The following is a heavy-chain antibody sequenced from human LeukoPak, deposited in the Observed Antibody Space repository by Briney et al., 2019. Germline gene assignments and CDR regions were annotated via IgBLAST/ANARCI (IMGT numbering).Heavy chain of an antibody. CDR2: IWYDGSKK. CDR1: GFSLSNYG. D-gene: IGHD4-17*01. V-gene: IGHV3-33*01. J-gene: IGHJ5*02. CDR3: ARDRVETVTTWFEL. Sequence: PGMSLRLSCAASGFSLSNYGVHWVRQAPGKGLEWVAVIWYDGSKKYHADTVKGRFAISRDNSKNTLFLQMNSLRGEDTAVYYCARDRVETVTTWFELWGQGTLVTVSS.